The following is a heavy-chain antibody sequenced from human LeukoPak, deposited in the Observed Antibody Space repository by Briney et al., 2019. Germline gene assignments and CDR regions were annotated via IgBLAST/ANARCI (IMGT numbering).Heavy chain of an antibody. CDR1: GYTFTSYG. D-gene: IGHD3-9*01. CDR3: ARVHLNYDILTRYWYYFDY. CDR2: ISAYNGNT. Sequence: ASVKVSCKASGYTFTSYGISWVRQAPGQGLEWMGWISAYNGNTNYAQKLQGRVTMTTDTSTRTAYMELRSLRSVDTAVYYCARVHLNYDILTRYWYYFDYWGQGTLVTVSS. J-gene: IGHJ4*02. V-gene: IGHV1-18*01.